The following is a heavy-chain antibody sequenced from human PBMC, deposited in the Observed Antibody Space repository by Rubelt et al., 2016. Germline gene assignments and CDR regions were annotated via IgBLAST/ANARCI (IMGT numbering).Heavy chain of an antibody. V-gene: IGHV4-34*01. J-gene: IGHJ2*01. CDR2: INHSGNT. CDR3: ARLLRSDWYFDL. Sequence: QVQLQQWGAGLLKPSETLSLTCAVYGGSFSGYYWNWIRQPPGRGLEWIGEINHSGNTNSNPSLKSRVTISVDTSKNQFSLKFGSVTAEDTAVHYGARLLRSDWYFDLWGRGTLVTVSS. CDR1: GGSFSGYY.